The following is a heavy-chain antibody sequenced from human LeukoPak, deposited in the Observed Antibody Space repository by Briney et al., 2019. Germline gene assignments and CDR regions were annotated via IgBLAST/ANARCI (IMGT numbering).Heavy chain of an antibody. D-gene: IGHD4-17*01. CDR3: AATLTVTTGSTYYGMDV. CDR2: MSPNSGDT. J-gene: IGHJ6*02. Sequence: ASVKVSCKASGYTFTSHDINWVRQATGQGLEWMGWMSPNSGDTGYAQKFQGRVTMTSDSSISTAYMELSSLRSEDTAVYYCAATLTVTTGSTYYGMDVWGQGTTVTVSS. V-gene: IGHV1-8*01. CDR1: GYTFTSHD.